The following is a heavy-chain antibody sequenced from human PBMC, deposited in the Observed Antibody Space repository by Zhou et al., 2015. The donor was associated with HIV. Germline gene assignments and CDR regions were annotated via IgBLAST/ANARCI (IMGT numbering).Heavy chain of an antibody. J-gene: IGHJ1*01. D-gene: IGHD3-22*01. Sequence: QVQLVQSGAEVKKPGASVKVSCKASGYTFTNYGITWVRQAPGQGLEWMGGISTYNINAVYAQKFQGRVTITADESTSTAYMELSSLRSEDTAVYYCARGHSSGYFEYFQHWGQGTLVTVSS. CDR2: ISTYNINA. CDR3: ARGHSSGYFEYFQH. CDR1: GYTFTNYG. V-gene: IGHV1-18*01.